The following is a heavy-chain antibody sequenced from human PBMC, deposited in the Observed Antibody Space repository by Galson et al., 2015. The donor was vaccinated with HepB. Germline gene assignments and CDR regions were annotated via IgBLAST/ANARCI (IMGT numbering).Heavy chain of an antibody. CDR3: ARDRDILTGYYPYAFDI. CDR1: GFTFSSYW. CDR2: IKQDGSEK. Sequence: SLRLSCAASGFTFSSYWMSWVRQAPGKGLEWVANIKQDGSEKYYVDSVKGRFTISRDNAKNSLYLQMNSLRAEDTAVYYCARDRDILTGYYPYAFDIWGQGTMVTVSS. V-gene: IGHV3-7*01. D-gene: IGHD3-9*01. J-gene: IGHJ3*02.